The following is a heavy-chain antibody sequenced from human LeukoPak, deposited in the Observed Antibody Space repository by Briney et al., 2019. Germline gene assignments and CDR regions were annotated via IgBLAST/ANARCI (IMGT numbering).Heavy chain of an antibody. CDR1: GYTFTGYY. Sequence: EASVKVSCKASGYTFTGYYMHWVRQAPGQGLEWMGWINPSSGGTNYAQKFQGRVTMTRDTSISTAYMELSRLRSDDTAVYYCARDHHVLLWFGELQPPHYWGQGTLVTVSS. CDR3: ARDHHVLLWFGELQPPHY. CDR2: INPSSGGT. D-gene: IGHD3-10*01. J-gene: IGHJ4*02. V-gene: IGHV1-2*02.